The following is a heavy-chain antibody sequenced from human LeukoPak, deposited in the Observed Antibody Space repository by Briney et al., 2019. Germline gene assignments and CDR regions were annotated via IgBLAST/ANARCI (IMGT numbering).Heavy chain of an antibody. J-gene: IGHJ4*02. V-gene: IGHV4-34*01. CDR2: INHSGST. CDR1: GGSFSGYY. CDR3: ARGSSYCSSTSCYAWYFDY. D-gene: IGHD2-2*01. Sequence: SETLSLTCAVYGGSFSGYYWSWVRQPPGKGLEWLGEINHSGSTNYNPSLNSRVTISVDTSKNQFSLKLSSVTAADTAVYYCARGSSYCSSTSCYAWYFDYWGRGTLVTASS.